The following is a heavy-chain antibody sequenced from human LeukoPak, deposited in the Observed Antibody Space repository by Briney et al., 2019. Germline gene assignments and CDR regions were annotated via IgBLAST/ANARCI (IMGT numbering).Heavy chain of an antibody. V-gene: IGHV3-30*02. D-gene: IGHD4-17*01. CDR1: GFTFSDYG. J-gene: IGHJ4*02. Sequence: GVSLRLSCAASGFTFSDYGMHWVRQAPGKGLEWVAFIRYDGGDEKYADSVKGRFTVSRDNSKNTLYLQMNSLRVEDTAAYYCAKYRHGAYGSFFDYWGQGTLVTVSS. CDR3: AKYRHGAYGSFFDY. CDR2: IRYDGGDE.